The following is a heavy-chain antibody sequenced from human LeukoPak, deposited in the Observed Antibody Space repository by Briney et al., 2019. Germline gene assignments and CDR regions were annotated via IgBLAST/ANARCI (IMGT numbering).Heavy chain of an antibody. D-gene: IGHD5-12*01. J-gene: IGHJ4*02. Sequence: PGGSLTLSCAASGLTFSNAWMSWVRQAPGKGLEWVGRIKSKTNGGTTDYAAPVKGRFTILRDDSKNTVYLQMNSLKTEDTALYYCATDSLVANFWGQGTLVTVSS. CDR3: ATDSLVANF. V-gene: IGHV3-15*01. CDR1: GLTFSNAW. CDR2: IKSKTNGGTT.